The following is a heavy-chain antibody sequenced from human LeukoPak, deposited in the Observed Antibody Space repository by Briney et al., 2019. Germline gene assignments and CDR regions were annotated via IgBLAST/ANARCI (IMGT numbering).Heavy chain of an antibody. D-gene: IGHD5-12*01. CDR1: GFTFSSYG. CDR2: ISYDGSNK. V-gene: IGHV3-30*18. CDR3: AKDGRLWWLRKGVPDY. Sequence: AGGSLRLSCAASGFTFSSYGMHWVRQAPGKGLEWVAVISYDGSNKYYADSVKGRFTISRDNSKNTLYLQMNSLRAEDTAVYYCAKDGRLWWLRKGVPDYWGQGTLVTVSS. J-gene: IGHJ4*02.